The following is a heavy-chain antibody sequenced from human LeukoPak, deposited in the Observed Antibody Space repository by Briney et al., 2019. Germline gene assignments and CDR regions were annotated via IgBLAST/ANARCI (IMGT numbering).Heavy chain of an antibody. D-gene: IGHD6-19*01. CDR2: IYHSGST. CDR3: ARAGSSGRTDY. V-gene: IGHV4-4*02. Sequence: SGTLSPTCAVSGGSISSSNWWSWVRQPPGKGLEWIGEIYHSGSTNCNPSLKSRVTISVDKSKNQFSLKLSSVTAADTAVYYCARAGSSGRTDYWGQGTLVTVSP. CDR1: GGSISSSNW. J-gene: IGHJ4*02.